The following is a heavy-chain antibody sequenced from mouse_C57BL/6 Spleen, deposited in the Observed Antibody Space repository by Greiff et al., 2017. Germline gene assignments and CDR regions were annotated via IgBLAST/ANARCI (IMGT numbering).Heavy chain of an antibody. CDR2: ISSGSSTI. D-gene: IGHD2-4*01. J-gene: IGHJ3*01. CDR1: GFTFSDYG. V-gene: IGHV5-17*01. CDR3: ARSYDYDGFAY. Sequence: EVMLVESGGGLVKPGGSLKLSCAASGFTFSDYGMHWVRQAPEKGLEWVAYISSGSSTIYYADTVKGRFTISRDNAKNTLFLQMTSLRSEDTARYYCARSYDYDGFAYWGQGTLVTVSA.